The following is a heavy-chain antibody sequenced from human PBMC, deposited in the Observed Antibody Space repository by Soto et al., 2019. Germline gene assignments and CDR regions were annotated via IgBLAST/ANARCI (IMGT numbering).Heavy chain of an antibody. Sequence: ASVKVSSKASGYTFTSYGISWVRQAPGQGLEWMGWISAYNGNTNHAQKLQGRVTMTTDTSTSTAYMELRSLRSDDTAVYYCARGVRYCSSTSCYTTGSDAFDIWGQGTMVTVSS. CDR2: ISAYNGNT. J-gene: IGHJ3*02. CDR3: ARGVRYCSSTSCYTTGSDAFDI. V-gene: IGHV1-18*04. CDR1: GYTFTSYG. D-gene: IGHD2-2*02.